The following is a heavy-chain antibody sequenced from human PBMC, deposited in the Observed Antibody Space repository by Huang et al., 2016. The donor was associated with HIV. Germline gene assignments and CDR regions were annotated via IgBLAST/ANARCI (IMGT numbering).Heavy chain of an antibody. Sequence: QLLLQESVPGLVKPSEALALPCAVSGGSIRSSDYHWGWIRQPPGKGMEWIGSIYQKGRTHYSPYLKSRVTMAVDTSKELCVLNLTSMTAADTAVYYGARHREGPVAYYSGWGSHLNYMAVWGRGRTVVVSS. V-gene: IGHV4-39*01. CDR1: GGSIRSSDYH. CDR3: ARHREGPVAYYSGWGSHLNYMAV. J-gene: IGHJ6*03. CDR2: IYQKGRT. D-gene: IGHD3-10*01.